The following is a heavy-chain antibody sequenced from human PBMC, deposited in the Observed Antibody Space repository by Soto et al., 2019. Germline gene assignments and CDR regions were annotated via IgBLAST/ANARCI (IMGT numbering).Heavy chain of an antibody. V-gene: IGHV1-46*01. CDR3: ARDRVDCSGGNCWRSVEDT. Sequence: QVQLVQSGAEVKKPGASVKVSCKASGYTFTSYYMHWVRQAPGQGLEWMGIIDPSGGGTSYAQKSQGSLTMTRDTGTSTGYMELSSLRSADTAVYYCARDRVDCSGGNCWRSVEDTWGQGTLVTVSS. CDR1: GYTFTSYY. D-gene: IGHD2-15*01. J-gene: IGHJ5*02. CDR2: IDPSGGGT.